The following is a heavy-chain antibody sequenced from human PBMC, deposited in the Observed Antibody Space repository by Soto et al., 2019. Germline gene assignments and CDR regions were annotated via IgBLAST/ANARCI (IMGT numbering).Heavy chain of an antibody. CDR3: ARVHFWSAQGPDY. D-gene: IGHD3-3*02. V-gene: IGHV3-7*01. CDR1: GFTFSSYW. J-gene: IGHJ4*02. CDR2: IKQDGSEK. Sequence: LRLSCAASGFTFSSYWMSCVRQAPGKGLEWVANIKQDGSEKYYVDSVKGRFTISRDNAKSSLYLQMNSLRAEDTAVYYCARVHFWSAQGPDYWGQGTLVTVS.